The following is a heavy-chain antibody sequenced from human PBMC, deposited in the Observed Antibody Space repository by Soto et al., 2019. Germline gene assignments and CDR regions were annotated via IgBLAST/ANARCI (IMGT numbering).Heavy chain of an antibody. V-gene: IGHV4-34*01. CDR3: ARAGYYYDSSEAFDI. J-gene: IGHJ3*02. CDR2: INHSGST. Sequence: SETLSVTCAVYGGSFSGDYWSWIRQPPGKGLEWIGEINHSGSTNYNPSLKSRATISVDTSKNQFSLKLTSVTAADTAVYYCARAGYYYDSSEAFDIWGQGTMVT. CDR1: GGSFSGDY. D-gene: IGHD3-22*01.